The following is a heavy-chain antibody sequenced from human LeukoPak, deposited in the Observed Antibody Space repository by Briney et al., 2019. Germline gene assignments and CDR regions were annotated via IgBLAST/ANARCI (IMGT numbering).Heavy chain of an antibody. D-gene: IGHD1-26*01. Sequence: SVKVSCKASGGTFSSYAISWVRQAPGQGLEWMGGIIPIFGTANYAQKFQGRVTITTDESTSTAYMELSSLRSEDTAVYYCARGPLVGASNTFDYWGQGTLVTVSS. CDR2: IIPIFGTA. CDR1: GGTFSSYA. J-gene: IGHJ4*02. V-gene: IGHV1-69*05. CDR3: ARGPLVGASNTFDY.